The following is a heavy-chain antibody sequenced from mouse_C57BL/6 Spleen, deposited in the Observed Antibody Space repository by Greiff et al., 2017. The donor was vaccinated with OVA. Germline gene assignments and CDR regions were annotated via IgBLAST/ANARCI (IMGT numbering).Heavy chain of an antibody. CDR1: GFTFSDYG. V-gene: IGHV5-17*01. Sequence: DVMLVESGGGLVKPGGSLKLSCAASGFTFSDYGMHWVRQAPEKGLEWVAYISSGSSTIYYADTVKGRFTISRDNAKNTLFLQMTSLRSEDTAMYYCARARSYYGSSYGYFDVWGTGTTVTVSS. J-gene: IGHJ1*03. D-gene: IGHD1-1*01. CDR2: ISSGSSTI. CDR3: ARARSYYGSSYGYFDV.